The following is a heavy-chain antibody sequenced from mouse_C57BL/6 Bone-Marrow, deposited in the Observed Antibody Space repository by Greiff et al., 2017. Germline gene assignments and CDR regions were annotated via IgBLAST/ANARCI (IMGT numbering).Heavy chain of an antibody. CDR3: ARDDGNYAWFAY. D-gene: IGHD2-3*01. V-gene: IGHV1-81*01. CDR2: IYPRSGNT. CDR1: GYTFTSYG. J-gene: IGHJ3*01. Sequence: VQLQQSGAELARPGASVKLSCKASGYTFTSYGISWVKQRTGQGLEWIGEIYPRSGNTYYNEKFKGKATLTADKSSSTAYMELRSLTSEDSAVYFCARDDGNYAWFAYWGQGTLGTVSA.